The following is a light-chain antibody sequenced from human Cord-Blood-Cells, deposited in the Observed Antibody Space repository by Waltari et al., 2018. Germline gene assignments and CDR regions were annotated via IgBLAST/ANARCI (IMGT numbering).Light chain of an antibody. CDR3: CSYAGSYTYV. V-gene: IGLV2-11*01. Sequence: QSALTQSRSVSGSPGQSVTISCTGTSSDVGGYNYVSWYQQHPGKAPKLIIYDVSKRPSGVPDRFSGSKSGNTASLTISGLHAEDEADYYCCSYAGSYTYVFGTGTKVTVL. J-gene: IGLJ1*01. CDR1: SSDVGGYNY. CDR2: DVS.